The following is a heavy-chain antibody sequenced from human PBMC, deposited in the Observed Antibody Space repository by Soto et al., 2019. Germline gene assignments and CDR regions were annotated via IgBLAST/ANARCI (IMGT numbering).Heavy chain of an antibody. D-gene: IGHD1-20*01. V-gene: IGHV2-5*02. Sequence: SGPTLVNPTQTLTLTCTFSGFSLSQSGLGVGWIRQPPGKALEWLALIYWDDDERYSQSLKTRLTITKDTSKNQVVLTLTSMDPVDTATYYCERRHVLTQHAFDIWGQGTMVTVS. CDR2: IYWDDDE. CDR1: GFSLSQSGLG. CDR3: ERRHVLTQHAFDI. J-gene: IGHJ3*02.